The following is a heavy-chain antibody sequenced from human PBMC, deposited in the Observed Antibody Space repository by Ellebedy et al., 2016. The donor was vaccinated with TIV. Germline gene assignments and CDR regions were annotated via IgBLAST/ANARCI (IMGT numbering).Heavy chain of an antibody. V-gene: IGHV1-18*01. CDR1: GYTLSDYD. CDR2: INIYNGNS. Sequence: AASVKVSCQASGYTLSDYDFDWVRQAAGQGLEWLGWINIYNGNSNYAQKLQDRFSMTTDKSTSTAYMELRSLKSDDTAVYFCAREGGAAAGKFNFDLWGQGTPVTVSS. J-gene: IGHJ4*02. CDR3: AREGGAAAGKFNFDL. D-gene: IGHD6-13*01.